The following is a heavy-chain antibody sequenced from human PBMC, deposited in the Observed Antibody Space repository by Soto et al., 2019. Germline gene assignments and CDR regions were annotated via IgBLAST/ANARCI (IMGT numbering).Heavy chain of an antibody. D-gene: IGHD2-2*01. V-gene: IGHV4-34*01. CDR2: INQSANT. J-gene: IGHJ6*02. CDR1: GGSFSGYY. CDR3: ARPSYALNWDFHYGMQV. Sequence: ETLCVTCAVSGGSFSGYYWTWIRQIPGKGLEWIGEINQSANTKYNPSLMSRVTMSVDTSRNQFSLKLRSVTAADTAVYYCARPSYALNWDFHYGMQVWGQGTAVTVS.